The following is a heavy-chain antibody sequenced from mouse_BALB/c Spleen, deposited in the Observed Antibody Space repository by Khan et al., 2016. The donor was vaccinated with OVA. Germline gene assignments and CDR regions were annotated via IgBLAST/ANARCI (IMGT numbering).Heavy chain of an antibody. CDR2: TNPTNGRT. D-gene: IGHD1-1*01. J-gene: IGHJ2*01. V-gene: IGHV1S81*02. CDR1: GYTFTSYW. Sequence: VQLKQSGAELVKAGASVKMSCKASGYTFTSYWMHWVKQRLGQGLEWFAETNPTNGRTYYNEKFKSKATLTVDKSSSTAYMLLSGPTFEDSAVYYCARIKKIVATYFDYWGQGTTRTVSS. CDR3: ARIKKIVATYFDY.